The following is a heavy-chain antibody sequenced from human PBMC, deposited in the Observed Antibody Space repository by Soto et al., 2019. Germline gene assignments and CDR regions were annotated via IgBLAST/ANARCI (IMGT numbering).Heavy chain of an antibody. J-gene: IGHJ6*02. D-gene: IGHD2-2*01. CDR3: ARQPAVSVASYYGMDV. V-gene: IGHV4-39*01. Sequence: ASETLSLTCIVSGGSVSSSSYYWAWVRQSPGAGLEWIGSIYFSGSTYFSPSLKSRVTISVDTSKNQFSRKLSSVTAADTAVYYCARQPAVSVASYYGMDVWGQGTTVTVSS. CDR2: IYFSGST. CDR1: GGSVSSSSYY.